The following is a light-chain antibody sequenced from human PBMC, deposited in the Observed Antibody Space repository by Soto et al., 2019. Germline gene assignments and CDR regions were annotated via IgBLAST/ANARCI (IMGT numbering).Light chain of an antibody. CDR3: QMHNSAPQIT. J-gene: IGKJ4*01. V-gene: IGKV1-27*01. CDR1: QDIGDY. Sequence: DIQMTQSPASLSASVGDRVTITCRASQDIGDYLAWYQQKPGKVPKVLIYEASTLQSGVPSRFSGSGSGTDFTLTISGLQPEDVATYYCQMHNSAPQITFGGGTKVEIK. CDR2: EAS.